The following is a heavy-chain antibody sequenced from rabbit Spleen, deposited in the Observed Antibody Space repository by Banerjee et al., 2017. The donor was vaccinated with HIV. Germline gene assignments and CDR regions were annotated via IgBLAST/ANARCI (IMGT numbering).Heavy chain of an antibody. D-gene: IGHD4-1*01. CDR2: INTGSTGDT. J-gene: IGHJ4*01. V-gene: IGHV1S45*01. CDR3: ARDGGGWGANFNL. CDR1: GFSFSDRDV. Sequence: QEQLVESGGGLVKPEGSLTLTCKASGFSFSDRDVMCWVRQAPGKGLEWIACINTGSTGDTYYASWAKGRFTISKTSSTTVTLQMTSLTAADTATYFCARDGGGWGANFNLWGQGTLVTVS.